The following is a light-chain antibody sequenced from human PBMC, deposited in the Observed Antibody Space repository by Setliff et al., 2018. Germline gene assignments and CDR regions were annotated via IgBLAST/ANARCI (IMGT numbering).Light chain of an antibody. CDR1: TSNIGPNT. CDR2: GNN. J-gene: IGLJ2*01. Sequence: QSALTQPPSASGTPGQRVTISCSGGTSNIGPNTVDWYQQFPGAAPKLLIYGNNQRPSGVPDRFSGSKSGTSASLAIGGLRAEDEGDYYCATWDDSLKGLVFGGGTK. CDR3: ATWDDSLKGLV. V-gene: IGLV1-44*01.